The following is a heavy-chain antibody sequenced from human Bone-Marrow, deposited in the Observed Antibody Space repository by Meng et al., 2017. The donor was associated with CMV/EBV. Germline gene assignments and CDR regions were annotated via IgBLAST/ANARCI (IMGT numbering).Heavy chain of an antibody. CDR3: ARDMAVADY. D-gene: IGHD6-19*01. CDR2: ISYDGSNK. Sequence: GESLKISCAASGFTFSSYSMNWVRQAPGKGLEWVAVISYDGSNKYYADSVKSRFTISRDNSKNTLYLQMNSLRAEDTAVYYCARDMAVADYWGQGTLVTVSS. J-gene: IGHJ4*02. CDR1: GFTFSSYS. V-gene: IGHV3-30*03.